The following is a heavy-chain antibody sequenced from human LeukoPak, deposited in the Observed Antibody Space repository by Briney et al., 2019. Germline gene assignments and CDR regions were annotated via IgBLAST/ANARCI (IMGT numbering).Heavy chain of an antibody. V-gene: IGHV4-34*01. Sequence: PSETLSLTCAVYGGSFSGYYWSWIRQPPGKGLEWIGEINHSGSTNYNPSLKSRVTISVDTSKNQFSLKLSSVTAADTAVYYCARRSLYQSLIYYWGQGTLVTVSS. CDR3: ARRSLYQSLIYY. D-gene: IGHD5/OR15-5a*01. CDR2: INHSGST. CDR1: GGSFSGYY. J-gene: IGHJ4*02.